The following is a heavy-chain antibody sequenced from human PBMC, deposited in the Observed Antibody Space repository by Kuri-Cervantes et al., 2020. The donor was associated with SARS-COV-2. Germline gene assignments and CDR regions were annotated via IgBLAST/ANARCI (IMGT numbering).Heavy chain of an antibody. V-gene: IGHV3-11*04. CDR2: IGPSGTTK. Sequence: GGSLRLSCTASGFIFSDYYMTWIRQAPGKGLEWVSNIGPSGTTKYYADSVKGRFTISRDNAKNSLYLQMSSLRAEDTAVYYCARDEGEGSDAFDIWGQGTMVTVSS. J-gene: IGHJ3*02. CDR1: GFIFSDYY. CDR3: ARDEGEGSDAFDI. D-gene: IGHD3-16*01.